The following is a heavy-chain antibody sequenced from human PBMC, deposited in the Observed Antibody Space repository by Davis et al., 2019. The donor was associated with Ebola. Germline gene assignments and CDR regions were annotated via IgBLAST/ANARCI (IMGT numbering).Heavy chain of an antibody. CDR3: AKVGLLRFLEWLNNDY. CDR2: ISGSGGST. CDR1: GFTFSSYA. D-gene: IGHD3-3*01. V-gene: IGHV3-23*01. Sequence: GESLKISCAASGFTFSSYAMSWVRQAPGKGLEWVSAISGSGGSTYYADSVKGRFTISRDNSKNTLYLQMNSLRAEDTAVYYCAKVGLLRFLEWLNNDYWGQGTLVTVSS. J-gene: IGHJ4*02.